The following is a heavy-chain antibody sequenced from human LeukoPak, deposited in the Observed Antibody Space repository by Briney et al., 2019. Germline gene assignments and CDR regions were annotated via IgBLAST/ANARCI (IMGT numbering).Heavy chain of an antibody. Sequence: SETLSLTCTVSGGSISSYSWSWIRQPPGKGLEWIGYIYYSGSTNYNPSLKNRLTISVDTSKNQFSLKLSSVTAADTAVYYCVRGMTTRPDPWGQGTLVTVSS. J-gene: IGHJ5*02. D-gene: IGHD4-17*01. CDR2: IYYSGST. CDR3: VRGMTTRPDP. CDR1: GGSISSYS. V-gene: IGHV4-59*08.